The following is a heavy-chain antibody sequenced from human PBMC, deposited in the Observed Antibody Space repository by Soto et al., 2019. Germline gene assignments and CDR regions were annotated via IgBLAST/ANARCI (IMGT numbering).Heavy chain of an antibody. CDR3: ARDHNYFGLGSLDY. Sequence: GASVKVSCKASGYTFTKYGITWVRQAPGQGLEWMGWISVYNGNTKYGQKFRDRVTMTTDTSTTTAYMELRSLGSDDTAVYYCARDHNYFGLGSLDYWGQAPLVTVSS. V-gene: IGHV1-18*01. CDR1: GYTFTKYG. CDR2: ISVYNGNT. D-gene: IGHD3-10*01. J-gene: IGHJ4*02.